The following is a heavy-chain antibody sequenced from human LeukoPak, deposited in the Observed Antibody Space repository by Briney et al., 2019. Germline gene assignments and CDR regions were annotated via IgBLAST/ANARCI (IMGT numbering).Heavy chain of an antibody. CDR2: ISGSGGST. CDR1: GFTFSSYG. D-gene: IGHD3-10*01. V-gene: IGHV3-23*01. J-gene: IGHJ6*03. CDR3: AKDQIFPELLWFGELASGYYYMDV. Sequence: PGGSLRLSCAASGFTFSSYGMSWVRQAPGKGLEWVSAISGSGGSTYYADSVKGRFTISRDNSKNTLYLQMNSLRAEDTAVYYCAKDQIFPELLWFGELASGYYYMDVWGKGTTVTISS.